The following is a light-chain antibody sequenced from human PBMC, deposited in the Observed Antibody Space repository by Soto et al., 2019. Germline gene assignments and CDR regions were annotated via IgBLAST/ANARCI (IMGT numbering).Light chain of an antibody. V-gene: IGLV1-40*01. CDR1: SSNIGAGYD. Sequence: QAVVTQPPSVSGAPGQRVTISCTGSSSNIGAGYDVHWYQQLPGAAPKLLIYGNSNRPSGVPDRFSGSKSGTSASLAITGLQAEDEADYYCQSYDSSLSGPSYVFGTRTKLTVL. J-gene: IGLJ1*01. CDR2: GNS. CDR3: QSYDSSLSGPSYV.